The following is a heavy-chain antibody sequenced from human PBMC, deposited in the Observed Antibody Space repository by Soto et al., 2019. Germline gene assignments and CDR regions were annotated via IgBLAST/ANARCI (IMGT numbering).Heavy chain of an antibody. J-gene: IGHJ4*02. CDR2: ISAYNGNT. CDR3: ARDACSSTSCLRVFDY. V-gene: IGHV1-18*01. Sequence: ALVKVSCKASGYTFTSYGISWVRQAPGQGLEWMGWISAYNGNTNYAQKFQGRVTITADKSTSTAYMELSSLRSEDTAVYYCARDACSSTSCLRVFDYWGQGTLVTVSS. D-gene: IGHD2-2*01. CDR1: GYTFTSYG.